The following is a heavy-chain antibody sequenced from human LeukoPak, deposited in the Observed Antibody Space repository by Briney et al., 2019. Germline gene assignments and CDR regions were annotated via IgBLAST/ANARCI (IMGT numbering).Heavy chain of an antibody. CDR2: ISTYNVNT. J-gene: IGHJ4*02. D-gene: IGHD2/OR15-2a*01. V-gene: IGHV1-18*01. CDR3: ARERGRVVIDYFDY. CDR1: GYTFTGFG. Sequence: ASVKVSCKASGYTFTGFGISWVRQAPGQGLEWMGWISTYNVNTNYAQKFQGRVTMTTDTSTSTAYMELRSLRYDDTAVYYCARERGRVVIDYFDYWGQGTLVTVSS.